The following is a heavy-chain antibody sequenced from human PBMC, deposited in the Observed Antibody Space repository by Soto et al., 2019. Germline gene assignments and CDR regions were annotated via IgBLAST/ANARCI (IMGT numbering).Heavy chain of an antibody. V-gene: IGHV1-69*13. CDR2: IIPIFGTA. D-gene: IGHD3-22*01. CDR3: ARDTGFYDSSGYDPLRDGMDV. J-gene: IGHJ6*02. CDR1: GGTFSSYA. Sequence: SVKVSCKASGGTFSSYAISWVRQAPGQGLEWMGGIIPIFGTANHAQKFQGRVTITADESTSTAYMELSSLRSEDTAVYYCARDTGFYDSSGYDPLRDGMDVWGQGTTVTVSS.